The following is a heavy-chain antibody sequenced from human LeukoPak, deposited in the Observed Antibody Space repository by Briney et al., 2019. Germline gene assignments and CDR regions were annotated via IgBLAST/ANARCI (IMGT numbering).Heavy chain of an antibody. J-gene: IGHJ3*02. CDR3: VRWGLGKGEAFDI. V-gene: IGHV3-74*01. CDR1: GFSFSSYW. Sequence: GGSLRLSCAASGFSFSSYWMHWVRQVPGKGLVWVSRINSDGSNTNYADSVKGRFTISRDNAKNTLYLQMNSLRAEDAAVYYCVRWGLGKGEAFDIWGQGTMVTVSS. D-gene: IGHD3-10*01. CDR2: INSDGSNT.